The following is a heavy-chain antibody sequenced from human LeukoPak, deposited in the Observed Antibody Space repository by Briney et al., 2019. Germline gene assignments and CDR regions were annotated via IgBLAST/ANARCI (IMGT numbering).Heavy chain of an antibody. CDR2: IIPIFGTA. V-gene: IGHV1-69*06. CDR1: GGTFSSYA. Sequence: ASVKVSCKASGGTFSSYAISWVRQAPGQGLEWMGGIIPIFGTANYAQKFQGRVTITADKSTSTAYMELSSLRSEDTAVYYCARGLTLYAFDIWGQGTMVTVSS. D-gene: IGHD4/OR15-4a*01. CDR3: ARGLTLYAFDI. J-gene: IGHJ3*02.